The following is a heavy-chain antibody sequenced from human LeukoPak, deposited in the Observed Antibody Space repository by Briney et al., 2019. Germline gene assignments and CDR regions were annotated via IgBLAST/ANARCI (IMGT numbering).Heavy chain of an antibody. Sequence: SETLSLTCTVSIDSMFGYFWSWIRQPPGGGLEWIGYIYDTGRTNYSPSLKSRATISLDTSNKQFSLRLISVTAADTAVYYCALWGYFDSSGRHFWGQGTLVTVSS. CDR3: ALWGYFDSSGRHF. CDR2: IYDTGRT. CDR1: IDSMFGYF. D-gene: IGHD3-22*01. J-gene: IGHJ4*02. V-gene: IGHV4-59*03.